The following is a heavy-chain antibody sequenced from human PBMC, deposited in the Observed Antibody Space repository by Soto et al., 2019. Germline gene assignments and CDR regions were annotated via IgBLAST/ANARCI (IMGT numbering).Heavy chain of an antibody. CDR2: ISYDGSNK. CDR3: AKDHYDSSGSFDY. V-gene: IGHV3-30*18. Sequence: QVQLVESGGGVVQPGRSLRLSCAASGFTFNNYGMHWVRQAPGKGLEWVAVISYDGSNKYYADSVKGRFTISRDNSKNTLYLQMNSLRAEDTAVYYCAKDHYDSSGSFDYWGQGNLVTVSS. CDR1: GFTFNNYG. J-gene: IGHJ4*02. D-gene: IGHD3-22*01.